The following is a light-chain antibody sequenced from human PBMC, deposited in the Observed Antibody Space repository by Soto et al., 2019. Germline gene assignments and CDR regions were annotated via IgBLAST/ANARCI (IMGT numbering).Light chain of an antibody. Sequence: QSVLTQPPSVSAAPGQKVTVSCSGSSSNLGNNYVSWYQHLPGTAPKLLIYANDKRPSGIPDRFSGSKSGTSATLAIPGHKTGDEADYYGGTWDNSRRAVYFFGTGTKVTVL. CDR3: GTWDNSRRAVYF. J-gene: IGLJ1*01. V-gene: IGLV1-51*01. CDR2: AND. CDR1: SSNLGNNY.